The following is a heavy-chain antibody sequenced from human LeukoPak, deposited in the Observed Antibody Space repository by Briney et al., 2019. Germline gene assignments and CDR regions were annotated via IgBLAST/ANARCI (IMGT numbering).Heavy chain of an antibody. V-gene: IGHV3-30*02. Sequence: GGSLRLSCAASGFTFSSYGMHWVRQAPGKGLEWVAFIRYDGSNKYYADSVKGRFTISRDNSKNTLYLQMNSLRAEDTAVYYRATSSGYYDSSGPLDYWGQGTLVTVSS. CDR1: GFTFSSYG. CDR2: IRYDGSNK. D-gene: IGHD3-22*01. CDR3: ATSSGYYDSSGPLDY. J-gene: IGHJ4*02.